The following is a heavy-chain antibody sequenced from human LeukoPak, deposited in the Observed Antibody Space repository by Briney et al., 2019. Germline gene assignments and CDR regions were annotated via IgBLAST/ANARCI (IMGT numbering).Heavy chain of an antibody. CDR1: GGSFSGCY. J-gene: IGHJ4*02. D-gene: IGHD6-19*01. Sequence: SETLSLTCAVYGGSFSGCYWSWIRQPPGKGLECIGEINHSGSTNYNPSLKSRVTISVDTSKNQFSLKLSSVTAADTAVYYCARGDLSAVAVPFDYWGQGTLVTVSS. V-gene: IGHV4-34*01. CDR3: ARGDLSAVAVPFDY. CDR2: INHSGST.